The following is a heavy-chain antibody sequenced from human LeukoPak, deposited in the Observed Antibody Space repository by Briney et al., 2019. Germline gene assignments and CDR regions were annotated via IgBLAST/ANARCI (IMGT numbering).Heavy chain of an antibody. CDR3: AREGRFGELSP. V-gene: IGHV3-33*08. Sequence: PGGSLRLSCAASGFTFSSYAMSWVRQAPGKGLEWVAVIWYDGSNKYYADSVKGRFTISRDNSKNTLYLQMNSLRAEDTAVYYCAREGRFGELSPWGQGTLVTVSS. CDR1: GFTFSSYA. J-gene: IGHJ5*02. CDR2: IWYDGSNK. D-gene: IGHD3-10*01.